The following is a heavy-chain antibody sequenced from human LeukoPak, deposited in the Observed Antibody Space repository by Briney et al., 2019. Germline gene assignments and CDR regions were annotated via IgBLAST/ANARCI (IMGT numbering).Heavy chain of an antibody. CDR1: GFTFSSYS. CDR2: ISSSSSYI. CDR3: AKDKSPSLDAFDI. J-gene: IGHJ3*02. V-gene: IGHV3-21*04. Sequence: GGSLRLSCAASGFTFSSYSMNWVRQAPGKGLEWVSSISSSSSYIYYADSVKGRFTISRDNAKNSLYLQMNSLRAEDTALYYCAKDKSPSLDAFDIWGQGTMVTVSS.